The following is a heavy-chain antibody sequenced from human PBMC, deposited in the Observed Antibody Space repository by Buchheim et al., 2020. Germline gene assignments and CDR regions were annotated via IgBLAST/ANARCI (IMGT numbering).Heavy chain of an antibody. Sequence: QLQLQESGPGLVKPSETLSLTCTVSGGSISSSRYYWGWIRQPPGKGLEWIGSIYYSGSTYYNPSLKSRVTISVDTSKNQFSLKLDSVTAADTAVYYCAAIVLMVYAQIDYWGQGTL. CDR1: GGSISSSRYY. CDR3: AAIVLMVYAQIDY. CDR2: IYYSGST. J-gene: IGHJ4*02. D-gene: IGHD2-8*01. V-gene: IGHV4-39*07.